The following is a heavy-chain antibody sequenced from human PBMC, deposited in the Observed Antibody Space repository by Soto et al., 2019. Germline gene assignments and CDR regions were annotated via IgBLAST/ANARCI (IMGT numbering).Heavy chain of an antibody. Sequence: QVQLVQSGAELKKPGSSVKVSCKASGGTFSTYAINWVRQAPGQGLEWMGGILPILGPPNYAQKFKGRVTIAADDSTSTAYMELTSLRSEDTAIYYCARVGGGAYSSWGQGTLVTVSS. V-gene: IGHV1-69*01. D-gene: IGHD5-18*01. CDR3: ARVGGGAYSS. CDR2: ILPILGPP. J-gene: IGHJ5*02. CDR1: GGTFSTYA.